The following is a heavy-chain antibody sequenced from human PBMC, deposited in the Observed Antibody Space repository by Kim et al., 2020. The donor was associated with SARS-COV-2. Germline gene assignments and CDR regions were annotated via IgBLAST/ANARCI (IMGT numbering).Heavy chain of an antibody. CDR1: GFTFSSYS. CDR3: ARDWYSSSWKTGYYYYGMDV. J-gene: IGHJ6*02. CDR2: ISSSSSYI. D-gene: IGHD6-13*01. Sequence: GGSLRLSCAASGFTFSSYSMNWVRQAPGKGLEWVSSISSSSSYIYYADSVKGRFTISRDNAKNSLYLQMNSLRAEDTAVYYCARDWYSSSWKTGYYYYGMDVWGQGTTVTVSS. V-gene: IGHV3-21*01.